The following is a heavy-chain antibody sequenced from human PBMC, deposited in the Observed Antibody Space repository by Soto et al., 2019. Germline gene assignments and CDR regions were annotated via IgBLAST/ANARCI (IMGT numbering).Heavy chain of an antibody. J-gene: IGHJ4*03. V-gene: IGHV4-59*01. Sequence: PSESPSLTCSASGASIYTAFWSWIRKTPGKGLEWIGRVSYSGSANYNPSLKSRLTISVDKTNNRFSLRLISVTAADTAVYYCARVTNNFGWSDYFDYWGRGALVTVSS. CDR3: ARVTNNFGWSDYFDY. CDR1: GASIYTAF. CDR2: VSYSGSA. D-gene: IGHD3-3*01.